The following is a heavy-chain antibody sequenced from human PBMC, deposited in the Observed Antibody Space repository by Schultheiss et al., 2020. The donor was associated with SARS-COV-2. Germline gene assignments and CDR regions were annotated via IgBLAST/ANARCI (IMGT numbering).Heavy chain of an antibody. CDR3: ARANCTTYFYYYYYYMDV. Sequence: GGSLRLSCADSGFTFSSYGMHWVRQAPGKGLEWVSYISSSGSTIYYADSVKGRFTISRDNAKNSLYLQMNSLRAEDTAVYYCARANCTTYFYYYYYYMDVWGKGTTVTVSS. V-gene: IGHV3-48*04. D-gene: IGHD2-2*01. CDR1: GFTFSSYG. J-gene: IGHJ6*03. CDR2: ISSSGSTI.